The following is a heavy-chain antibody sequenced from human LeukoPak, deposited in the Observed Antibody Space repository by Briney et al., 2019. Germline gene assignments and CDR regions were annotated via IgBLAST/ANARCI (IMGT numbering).Heavy chain of an antibody. J-gene: IGHJ4*02. CDR2: ISGSGGTT. Sequence: GSLRLSCAASGFTFRSDAMSWVRQAPGKGLEWVSGISGSGGTTYYADSVKGRLTISRDNSKNTLYLQMNSLRAEDTALYYCARIPWNIATEPFGSWGQGTLVTVSS. CDR3: ARIPWNIATEPFGS. V-gene: IGHV3-23*01. CDR1: GFTFRSDA. D-gene: IGHD2/OR15-2a*01.